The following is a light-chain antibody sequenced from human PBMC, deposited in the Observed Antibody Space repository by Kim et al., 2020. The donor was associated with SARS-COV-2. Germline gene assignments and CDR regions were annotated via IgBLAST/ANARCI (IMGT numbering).Light chain of an antibody. Sequence: VALVQTVRITCQGDSLRSYYASWYQQKPGQAPVLVIYGKNNRPSGIPDRFSGSSSGNTASLTITGAQAEDEADYYCNSRDSSGLYVFGTGTKVTVL. CDR2: GKN. CDR3: NSRDSSGLYV. J-gene: IGLJ1*01. V-gene: IGLV3-19*01. CDR1: SLRSYY.